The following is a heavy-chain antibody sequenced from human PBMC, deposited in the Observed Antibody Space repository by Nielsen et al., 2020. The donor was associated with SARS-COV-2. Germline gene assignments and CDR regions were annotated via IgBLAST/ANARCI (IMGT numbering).Heavy chain of an antibody. CDR3: AKDLADSWSDDYSAYYNMDV. Sequence: RGSLRLSCAASGFTFSSYAMHWVRQAPGKGLEWVAVISYDGSNKYYADSVKGRFTISRDNSKNTLYLQMNSLRAEDTAVYYCAKDLADSWSDDYSAYYNMDVWGKGTTVTVSS. J-gene: IGHJ6*03. CDR1: GFTFSSYA. D-gene: IGHD3-3*01. CDR2: ISYDGSNK. V-gene: IGHV3-30-3*01.